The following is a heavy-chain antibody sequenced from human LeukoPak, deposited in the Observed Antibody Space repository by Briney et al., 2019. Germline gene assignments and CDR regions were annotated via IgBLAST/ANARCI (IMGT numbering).Heavy chain of an antibody. CDR2: FDFEDGDA. CDR3: ATDNFDY. V-gene: IGHV1-24*01. J-gene: IGHJ4*02. CDR1: GYTLTELS. Sequence: ASVKVSCKVSGYTLTELSMHWVRQAPGKGLEWMGGFDFEDGDAIYAQKFQGRVTMTEDTSSDTAYMELNSLRSEDTAIYYCATDNFDYWGQGTLVTVSS.